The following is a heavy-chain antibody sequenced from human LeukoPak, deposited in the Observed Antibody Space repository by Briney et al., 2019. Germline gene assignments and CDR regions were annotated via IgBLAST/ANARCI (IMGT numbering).Heavy chain of an antibody. CDR1: GYTFTSYG. CDR3: ARDSLRFIYGSGSYSDY. Sequence: ASVKVSCKASGYTFTSYGISWVRQAPGQGLEWMGWISAYNGNTNYAQELQGRVTMTTDTSTSTAYMELRSLRSDDTAVYYCARDSLRFIYGSGSYSDYWGQGTLVTVSS. V-gene: IGHV1-18*01. CDR2: ISAYNGNT. D-gene: IGHD3-10*01. J-gene: IGHJ4*02.